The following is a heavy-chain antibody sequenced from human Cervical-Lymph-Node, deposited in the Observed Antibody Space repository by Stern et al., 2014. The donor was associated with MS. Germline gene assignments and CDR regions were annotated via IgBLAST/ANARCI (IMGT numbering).Heavy chain of an antibody. CDR3: AIEPGFGMVTTTYFQH. CDR1: GGNFSNFA. D-gene: IGHD3-3*01. Sequence: VQLVQSGAEVKEPGSSAKVSCQASGGNFSNFAISWVRQAPGQGLEWMGGVIPIFATAHYAQDFQDRVAITADESTNTAHMELRSLRSDDTTVYYCAIEPGFGMVTTTYFQHWGQGTLVTVSS. V-gene: IGHV1-69*01. J-gene: IGHJ1*01. CDR2: VIPIFATA.